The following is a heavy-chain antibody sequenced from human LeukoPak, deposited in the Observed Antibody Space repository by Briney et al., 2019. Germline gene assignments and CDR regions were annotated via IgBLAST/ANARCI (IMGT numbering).Heavy chain of an antibody. V-gene: IGHV3-33*06. CDR1: GLTFSNYG. CDR2: LWYEGSNE. J-gene: IGHJ6*03. D-gene: IGHD4-17*01. Sequence: PGRSLRLSCAASGLTFSNYGMHWVRQAPGKGLEWLSLLWYEGSNEYYADSVKGRFTISRDNSKNTLYLQMNSLRAEDTAVYYCAKGMTTGPRSVYHYMDVWGKGTTVTVSS. CDR3: AKGMTTGPRSVYHYMDV.